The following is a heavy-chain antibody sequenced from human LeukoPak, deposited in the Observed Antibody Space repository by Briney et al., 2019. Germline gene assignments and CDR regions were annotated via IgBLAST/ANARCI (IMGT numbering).Heavy chain of an antibody. CDR3: ARRGLVVIPV. D-gene: IGHD2-21*01. J-gene: IGHJ4*02. CDR1: GGSAGSSDSY. CDR2: IYYGGTT. V-gene: IGHV4-39*01. Sequence: PETLSLTCTVSGGSAGSSDSYWVWVRQPPGNGLEWAGSIYYGGTTHYRPSLKSRLTISADTSRTQFSLSMTSVTAADAAVYFCARRGLVVIPVWGQGTLVTVSS.